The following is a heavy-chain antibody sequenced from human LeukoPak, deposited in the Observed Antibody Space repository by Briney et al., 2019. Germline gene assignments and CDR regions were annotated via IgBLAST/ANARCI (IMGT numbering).Heavy chain of an antibody. CDR1: GFTFGDYA. D-gene: IGHD3-10*01. Sequence: SLRLSCATSGFTFGDYAMHWVRQAPGKGLDWVSGISWNSGSIGYADSVKGRFTISRDNAKNSLYLQMNSLRAEDMALYYCVKGGFGELYFDYWGQGTLVTVSS. V-gene: IGHV3-9*03. J-gene: IGHJ4*02. CDR2: ISWNSGSI. CDR3: VKGGFGELYFDY.